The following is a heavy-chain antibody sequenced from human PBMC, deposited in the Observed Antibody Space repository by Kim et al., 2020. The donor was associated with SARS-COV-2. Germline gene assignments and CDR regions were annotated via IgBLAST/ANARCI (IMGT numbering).Heavy chain of an antibody. J-gene: IGHJ5*02. CDR3: ARITFYYHTTGPS. V-gene: IGHV4-39*01. CDR1: GGSIAGSSHY. CDR2: VYSSGNS. Sequence: SETLSLTCSVSGGSIAGSSHYWGWIRQPPGKGLEWIASVYSSGNSYYNPSLKSRVTISVDASKNQVSLKLNSVTAADTAIYYCARITFYYHTTGPSWGQG. D-gene: IGHD3-22*01.